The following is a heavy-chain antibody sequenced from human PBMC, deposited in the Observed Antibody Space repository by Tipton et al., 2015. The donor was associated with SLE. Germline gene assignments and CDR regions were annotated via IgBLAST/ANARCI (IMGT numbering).Heavy chain of an antibody. Sequence: SLRLSCAASGFTFDDYGMSWARQAPGKGLEWGSGINWNGGSTGYADSVKGRFTISRDNAKNSLYLQMNSLRAEDTALYYCARGYAMTYFDLWGRGTLVTVSS. CDR1: GFTFDDYG. J-gene: IGHJ2*01. CDR3: ARGYAMTYFDL. V-gene: IGHV3-20*04. D-gene: IGHD1-1*01. CDR2: INWNGGST.